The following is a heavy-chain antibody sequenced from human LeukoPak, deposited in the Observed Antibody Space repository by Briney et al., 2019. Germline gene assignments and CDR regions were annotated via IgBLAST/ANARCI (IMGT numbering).Heavy chain of an antibody. J-gene: IGHJ3*02. CDR2: INWNGGST. Sequence: PGGSLRLSCAASGFTFDDYGMSWVRQAPGKGLEWVSGINWNGGSTGYADSVKGRFTISRDNAKNSLYLQMNSLRAEDTAVYYCARGRSDNYYGSGIDAFDIWGQGTMVTVSS. D-gene: IGHD3-10*01. CDR3: ARGRSDNYYGSGIDAFDI. V-gene: IGHV3-20*04. CDR1: GFTFDDYG.